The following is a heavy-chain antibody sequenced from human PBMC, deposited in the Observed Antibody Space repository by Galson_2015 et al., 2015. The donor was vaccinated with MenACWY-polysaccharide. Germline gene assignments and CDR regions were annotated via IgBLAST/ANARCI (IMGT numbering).Heavy chain of an antibody. J-gene: IGHJ4*02. CDR3: AKGAARYGSGNYYDY. CDR1: GLTFSSYG. V-gene: IGHV3-23*01. D-gene: IGHD3-10*01. CDR2: LSPTTGNT. Sequence: SLRLSCAGSGLTFSSYGMGWVRQAPGKGLEWVSGLSPTTGNTYYADPVRGRFTISRDNSKNTLYLQMDSLRAEDTALYYCAKGAARYGSGNYYDYWGQGTQVTVSS.